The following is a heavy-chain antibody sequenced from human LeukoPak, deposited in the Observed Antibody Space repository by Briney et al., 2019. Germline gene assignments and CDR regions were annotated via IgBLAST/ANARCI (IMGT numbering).Heavy chain of an antibody. Sequence: PGGSLRLSCAASGFTFSSYWMSWVRQAPGKGLEWVALISNDGGIEYHGDSVRGRFAISRDNSENTLYLQMNSLRPEDTAVYYCAKGGAQRTLRWGMDYWGQGALVTVSS. CDR1: GFTFSSYW. CDR3: AKGGAQRTLRWGMDY. V-gene: IGHV3-30*18. CDR2: ISNDGGIE. D-gene: IGHD4-23*01. J-gene: IGHJ4*02.